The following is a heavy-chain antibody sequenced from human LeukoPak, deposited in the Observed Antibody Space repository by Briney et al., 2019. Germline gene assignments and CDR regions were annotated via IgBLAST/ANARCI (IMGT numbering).Heavy chain of an antibody. J-gene: IGHJ4*02. CDR1: GFTFSNYA. V-gene: IGHV3-21*01. D-gene: IGHD5-12*01. CDR2: ISTTSSSI. CDR3: ATEWLRRPFDN. Sequence: GGSLRLSCAASGFTFSNYAMNWVRQAPGKGLEWVSSISTTSSSIYYADSVKGRFTISRDNAKNSLYLQMNSLRAEDTAVYYCATEWLRRPFDNWGQGTLVTVSS.